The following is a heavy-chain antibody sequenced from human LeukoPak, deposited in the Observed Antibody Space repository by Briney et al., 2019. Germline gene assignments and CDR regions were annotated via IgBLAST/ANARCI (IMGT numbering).Heavy chain of an antibody. CDR1: GFTFSSYG. D-gene: IGHD4-17*01. J-gene: IGHJ3*02. CDR2: IRYDGGNK. Sequence: GGSLRLSCAASGFTFSSYGMHWVRQAPGKGLEWVAFIRYDGGNKYYADSVKGRFAISRDNSKNTLYLQMNSLRAEDTAVYYCAKDTVLNDAFDIWGQGTMVTVSS. CDR3: AKDTVLNDAFDI. V-gene: IGHV3-30*02.